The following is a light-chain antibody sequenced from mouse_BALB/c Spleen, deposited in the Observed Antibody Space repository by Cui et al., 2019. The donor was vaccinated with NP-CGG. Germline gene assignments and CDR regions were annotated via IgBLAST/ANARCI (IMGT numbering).Light chain of an antibody. CDR3: ALWYSNHWV. J-gene: IGLJ1*01. Sequence: QAVVTQESALTTSPGETVTLTCRSSTGAVTTSNYANWVQEKPDHLFTGLIGNTNNRVPGVHARFSGSLIGDKAALTITGAQTEDEAIYFCALWYSNHWVFGGGTKLTVL. CDR2: NTN. CDR1: TGAVTTSNY. V-gene: IGLV1*01.